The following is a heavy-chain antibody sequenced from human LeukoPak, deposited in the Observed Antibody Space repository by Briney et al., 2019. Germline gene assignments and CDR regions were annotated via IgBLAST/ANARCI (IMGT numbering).Heavy chain of an antibody. CDR3: AREGIDSSGIRVYYYYYGMDV. J-gene: IGHJ6*02. CDR1: GFTFSSYS. Sequence: PGGSLRLSCAASGFTFSSYSMNWVRQAPGKGLEWVSSISSSSSYIYYADSVKGRFTISRDDAKNSLYLQMNSLRAEDTAVYYCAREGIDSSGIRVYYYYYGMDVWGQGTTVTVSS. CDR2: ISSSSSYI. D-gene: IGHD3-22*01. V-gene: IGHV3-21*04.